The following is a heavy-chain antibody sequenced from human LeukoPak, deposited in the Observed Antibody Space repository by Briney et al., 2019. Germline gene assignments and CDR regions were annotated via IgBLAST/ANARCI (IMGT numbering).Heavy chain of an antibody. CDR2: INPNSGGT. V-gene: IGHV1-2*02. D-gene: IGHD6-13*01. CDR1: GYTFTVYY. J-gene: IGHJ6*03. Sequence: ASVTVSFTASGYTFTVYYMHWVRQAPGQGLEWMGWINPNSGGTNYSQKFQGRVTMTRDTSISTAYMELSRLRSDDTAVYYCARDRRRIAAAGNYYYYYYMDVWGKGTTVTVSS. CDR3: ARDRRRIAAAGNYYYYYYMDV.